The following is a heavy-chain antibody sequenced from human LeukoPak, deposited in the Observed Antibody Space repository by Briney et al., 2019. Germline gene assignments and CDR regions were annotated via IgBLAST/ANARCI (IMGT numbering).Heavy chain of an antibody. J-gene: IGHJ4*02. CDR2: IRSKAYGGTT. CDR1: GFTFGDYA. V-gene: IGHV3-49*04. Sequence: GRSLRLSCTASGFTFGDYAMSWVRQAPGKGLERVGFIRSKAYGGTTEYAASVKGRFTISRDDSKSIAYLQMNSLKTGDTAVYYCTRDSGGATIFDYWGQGTLVTVSS. CDR3: TRDSGGATIFDY. D-gene: IGHD1-26*01.